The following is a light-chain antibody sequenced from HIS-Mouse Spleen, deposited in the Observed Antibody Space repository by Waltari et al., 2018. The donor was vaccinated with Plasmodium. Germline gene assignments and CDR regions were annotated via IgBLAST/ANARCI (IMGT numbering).Light chain of an antibody. J-gene: IGLJ3*02. V-gene: IGLV3-10*01. CDR1: ALPKKY. CDR2: EDS. Sequence: SYELPQPPSVSLSPGHMARITCPRDALPKKYAHWYQQKSGQAPVLLIYEDSKRPSGIPERFSGSSSGTMATLTISGAQVEDEADYYCYSTDSSGNHRVFGGGTKLTVL. CDR3: YSTDSSGNHRV.